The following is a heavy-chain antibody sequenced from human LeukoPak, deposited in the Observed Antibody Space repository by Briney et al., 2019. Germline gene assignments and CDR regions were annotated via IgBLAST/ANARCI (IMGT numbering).Heavy chain of an antibody. CDR2: IYSSGST. D-gene: IGHD5/OR15-5a*01. CDR3: ARVSVSGTYDY. Sequence: SETLSLTCTVSGGSISSYYWSWIRQPAGKGLEWIGRIYSSGSTNYNPYLKNRVTMSVDTSKNQFSLKLSSVTAADTAVYYCARVSVSGTYDYWGQGTLVTVSS. V-gene: IGHV4-4*07. CDR1: GGSISSYY. J-gene: IGHJ4*02.